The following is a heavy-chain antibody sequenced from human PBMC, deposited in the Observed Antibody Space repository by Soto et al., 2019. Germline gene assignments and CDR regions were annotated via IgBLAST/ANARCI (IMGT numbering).Heavy chain of an antibody. CDR3: ARAQRDYYDSSGYRTPFDC. CDR1: GGTFSSYA. J-gene: IGHJ4*02. V-gene: IGHV1-69*13. D-gene: IGHD3-22*01. CDR2: IIPIFGTA. Sequence: SVKVSCKASGGTFSSYAISWVRQAPGQGLEWMGGIIPIFGTANYAQKFQGRVTITADESTSTAYMELSSLRSEDTAVYYCARAQRDYYDSSGYRTPFDCWGQGXLVTVYS.